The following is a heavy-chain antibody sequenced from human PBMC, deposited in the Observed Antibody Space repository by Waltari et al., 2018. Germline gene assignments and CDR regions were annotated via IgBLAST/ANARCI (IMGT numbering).Heavy chain of an antibody. J-gene: IGHJ6*02. CDR2: INHNGST. Sequence: QVQLQQWGAGLLKPSETLSLTCAVYGGSFSGYYWSWIRQPPGKGLEWIGEINHNGSTNNHPSLKSRLNIRVDTTKKQFALKLSCSTAAETAVYYCARGGNYDCWSGDFIYYYYYGMDVWGQGTTVTVSS. D-gene: IGHD3-3*01. CDR1: GGSFSGYY. V-gene: IGHV4-34*01. CDR3: ARGGNYDCWSGDFIYYYYYGMDV.